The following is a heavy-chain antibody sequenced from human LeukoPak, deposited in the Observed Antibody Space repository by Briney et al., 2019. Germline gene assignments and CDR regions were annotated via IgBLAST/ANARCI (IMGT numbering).Heavy chain of an antibody. D-gene: IGHD2-2*02. V-gene: IGHV4-39*07. CDR3: ARDKVRDIVVVPAAIPYWYFDL. CDR2: IYYSGST. J-gene: IGHJ2*01. Sequence: SETLSLTCTVSGGSISSSSYYWGWIRQPPGKGLEWIGSIYYSGSTYYNPSLKSRVTISVDTSKNQFSLKLSSVTAADTAVYYCARDKVRDIVVVPAAIPYWYFDLWGRGTLVTVSS. CDR1: GGSISSSSYY.